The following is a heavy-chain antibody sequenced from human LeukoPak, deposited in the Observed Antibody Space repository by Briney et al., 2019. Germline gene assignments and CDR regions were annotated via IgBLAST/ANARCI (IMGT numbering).Heavy chain of an antibody. CDR2: IYYSGST. J-gene: IGHJ4*02. V-gene: IGHV4-59*08. D-gene: IGHD1-20*01. CDR3: ARLPITGTTAFDY. Sequence: SETLSLTCTVSGGSISSYYWSWIRQPPRKGLEWIGYIYYSGSTNYNPSLKSRVTISVDTSKNQFSLKLSSVTAADTAVYYCARLPITGTTAFDYWGQGTLVTVSS. CDR1: GGSISSYY.